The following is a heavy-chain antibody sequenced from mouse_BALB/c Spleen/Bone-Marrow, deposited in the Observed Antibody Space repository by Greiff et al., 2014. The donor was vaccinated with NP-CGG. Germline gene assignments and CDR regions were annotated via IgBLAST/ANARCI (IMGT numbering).Heavy chain of an antibody. CDR2: ISSGSSTI. D-gene: IGHD4-1*01. J-gene: IGHJ2*01. CDR1: GFTFSSFG. CDR3: TRGGNWDDFDY. Sequence: VQLKQSGGGLVQPGGSRKLSCAASGFTFSSFGMHWVRQAPEKGLEWVAYISSGSSTIFYADALKGRFTVSRDNPKNTLFLQITSLRSEDTAMYYCTRGGNWDDFDYWGQGTTLTVSS. V-gene: IGHV5-17*02.